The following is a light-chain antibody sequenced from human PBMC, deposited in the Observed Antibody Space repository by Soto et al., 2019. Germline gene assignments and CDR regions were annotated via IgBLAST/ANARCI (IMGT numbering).Light chain of an antibody. J-gene: IGLJ1*01. CDR3: SSYTSSSTLLYV. Sequence: QSALTQPASASGSPGQSITISCTGTSSDVGGHNYVSWYQKHPGKAPKLMIYDVSNRPSGVSNRFSGSKSGNTASLTISGLQAEDEADYYCSSYTSSSTLLYVFGTGTKLTVL. V-gene: IGLV2-14*01. CDR1: SSDVGGHNY. CDR2: DVS.